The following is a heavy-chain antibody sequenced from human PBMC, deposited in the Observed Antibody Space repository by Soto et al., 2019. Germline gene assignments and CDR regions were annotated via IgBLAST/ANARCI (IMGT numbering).Heavy chain of an antibody. CDR1: GGSITNNGDY. V-gene: IGHV4-39*02. J-gene: IGHJ5*02. CDR2: INYSGTT. CDR3: ARRGTVAGTYWFGP. D-gene: IGHD1-7*01. Sequence: QLQLQESGPGLVKPSETLSLTCTVSGGSITNNGDYWGWIRQPPGKGLEWIGSINYSGTTYYNPSLKRRVTMSVNSSNNHFSLKLRSVTAADTAVYYGARRGTVAGTYWFGPWGQGTQVTVSS.